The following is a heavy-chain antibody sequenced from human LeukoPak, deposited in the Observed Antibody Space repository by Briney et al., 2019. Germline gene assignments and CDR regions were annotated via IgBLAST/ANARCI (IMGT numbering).Heavy chain of an antibody. J-gene: IGHJ3*02. CDR3: ARGLLRLWFGELLYAFDI. CDR1: GYTFTSYG. Sequence: AASVKVSCKASGYTFTSYGISWVRQAPGQGLEWMGWISAYNGNTNYAQKLQGRVTMTTDTSTSTAYMELRSLRSDDTAVYYCARGLLRLWFGELLYAFDIWGQGTMVTVSS. CDR2: ISAYNGNT. V-gene: IGHV1-18*01. D-gene: IGHD3-10*01.